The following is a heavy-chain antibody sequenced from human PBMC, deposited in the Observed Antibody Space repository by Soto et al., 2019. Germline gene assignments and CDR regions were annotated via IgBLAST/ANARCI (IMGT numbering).Heavy chain of an antibody. CDR1: GGTFSSYA. V-gene: IGHV1-69*06. CDR2: IIPIFGTA. CDR3: AGGGDVTAACSFYY. Sequence: QVQLVQSGAEVKKPGSSVKVSCKASGGTFSSYAISWVRQAPGQGLEWMGGIIPIFGTANYAQKFQGRVTITADKSTSKAYMGLGNPRSEDTAGDYCAGGGDVTAACSFYYLGQGTLVTVSS. J-gene: IGHJ4*02. D-gene: IGHD6-13*01.